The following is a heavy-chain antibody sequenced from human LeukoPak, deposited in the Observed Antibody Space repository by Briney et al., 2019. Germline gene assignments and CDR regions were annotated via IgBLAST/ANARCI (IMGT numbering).Heavy chain of an antibody. V-gene: IGHV3-7*01. CDR1: GFTFSTIG. CDR3: ARDLVGDYDPVYNWFDP. J-gene: IGHJ5*02. D-gene: IGHD4-17*01. Sequence: GGSLRLSCAASGFTFSTIGMTWVRQAPGKGLEWVANIKQDGSEKYYVDSVKGRFTISRDNAKNSLYLQMNSLRAEDTAVYYCARDLVGDYDPVYNWFDPWGQGTLVTVSS. CDR2: IKQDGSEK.